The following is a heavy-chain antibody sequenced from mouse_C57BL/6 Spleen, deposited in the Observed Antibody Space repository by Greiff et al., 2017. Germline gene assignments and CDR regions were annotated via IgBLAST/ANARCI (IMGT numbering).Heavy chain of an antibody. CDR3: AREFGDV. CDR1: GFTFSSYA. CDR2: ISDGGSYT. Sequence: EVMLVESGGGLVKPGGSLKLSCAASGFTFSSYAMSWVRQTPEKRLEWVATISDGGSYTYYPDNVKGRFTISRDNAKNHLYLQMSHLKSEDTAMYYCAREFGDVWGTGTTVTVSS. V-gene: IGHV5-4*01. J-gene: IGHJ1*03.